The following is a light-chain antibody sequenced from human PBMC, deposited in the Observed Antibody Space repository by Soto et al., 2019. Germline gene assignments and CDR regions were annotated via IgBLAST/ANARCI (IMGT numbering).Light chain of an antibody. J-gene: IGKJ1*01. CDR2: GAA. CDR1: ESISNN. Sequence: EIVMTQSPATLSVSPGERATLSCRAGESISNNLAWYQQKPGQAPRLLIYGAATRAAGVPARFSGRGSGTEFTLTISSLQSEDFGVHYCQQYNNWPGTFGQGTKVDIK. V-gene: IGKV3-15*01. CDR3: QQYNNWPGT.